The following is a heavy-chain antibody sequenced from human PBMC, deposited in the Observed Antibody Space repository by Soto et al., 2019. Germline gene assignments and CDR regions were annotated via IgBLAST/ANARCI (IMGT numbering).Heavy chain of an antibody. V-gene: IGHV5-51*01. CDR1: GYSFSDSW. Sequence: GEALKSSCKGSGYSFSDSWIGWVRQMPGQGLEWMGIFYPADSQTKYSPSFIGQFTMSADKSIYTAYLQWSSLQASDTAMYYCATSTSVTGIFDYWGQGTLVTVSS. J-gene: IGHJ4*02. CDR3: ATSTSVTGIFDY. CDR2: FYPADSQT. D-gene: IGHD2-21*02.